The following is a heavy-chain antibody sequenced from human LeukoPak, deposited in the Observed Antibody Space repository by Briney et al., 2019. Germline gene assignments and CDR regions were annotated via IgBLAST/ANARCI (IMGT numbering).Heavy chain of an antibody. CDR1: GGSISSRSYY. CDR2: MYYSGST. D-gene: IGHD6-13*01. J-gene: IGHJ4*02. V-gene: IGHV4-39*07. Sequence: SETLSLTCTVSGGSISSRSYYWGWIRQPPGKGLEWIGSMYYSGSTYYNPSLQSRVTISADTSKNQFSLKLSSVTAADTAVYYCTRDLSSAWLYYWGQGTLVTVSS. CDR3: TRDLSSAWLYY.